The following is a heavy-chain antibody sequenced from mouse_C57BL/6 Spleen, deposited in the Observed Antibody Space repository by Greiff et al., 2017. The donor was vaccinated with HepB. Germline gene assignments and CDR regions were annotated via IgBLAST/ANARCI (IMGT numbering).Heavy chain of an antibody. CDR3: ARGDDYDGVAY. Sequence: QVQLQQPGAELVRPGTSVKLSCKASGYTFTSYWMHWVKQRPGQGLEWIGVIDPSDSYTNYNQKFKGKATLTVDTSSSTAYMQLSSLTSEDSAVYYCARGDDYDGVAYWGQGTLVTVSA. V-gene: IGHV1-59*01. CDR2: IDPSDSYT. D-gene: IGHD2-4*01. CDR1: GYTFTSYW. J-gene: IGHJ3*01.